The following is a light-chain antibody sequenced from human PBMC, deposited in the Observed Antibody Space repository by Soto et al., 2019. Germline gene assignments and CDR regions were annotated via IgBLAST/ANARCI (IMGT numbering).Light chain of an antibody. J-gene: IGLJ1*01. CDR2: DVS. Sequence: QSALTQPRSVSGSPGQSVTISCTGTSSDVGGYNYVSWYQQHPGKAPKLIIYDVSKRPSGVPDRFSGSKSGNTASLPISGLQAEDEADYYCSSYADSYPYVFGTGTKVTVL. CDR3: SSYADSYPYV. CDR1: SSDVGGYNY. V-gene: IGLV2-11*01.